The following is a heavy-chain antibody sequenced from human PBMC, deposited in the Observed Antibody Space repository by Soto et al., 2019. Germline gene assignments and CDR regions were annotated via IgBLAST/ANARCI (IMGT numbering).Heavy chain of an antibody. V-gene: IGHV3-21*01. J-gene: IGHJ4*02. CDR3: ARGLYYSDSSGYYGN. D-gene: IGHD3-22*01. CDR1: GFTGSSYS. CDR2: ISSSSSYI. Sequence: EVQLVESGGGLVKPGGSLRLSCAASGFTGSSYSMNWVRQAPGKGLEWVSSISSSSSYIYYADSVKGRFTISRDNAKNSLYLQMNSLRAKDTAVYYCARGLYYSDSSGYYGNWGQGTLVTVSS.